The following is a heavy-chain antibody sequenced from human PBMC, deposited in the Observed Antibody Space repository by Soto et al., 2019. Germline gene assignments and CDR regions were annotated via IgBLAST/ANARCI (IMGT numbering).Heavy chain of an antibody. CDR1: GFTFSSYG. D-gene: IGHD3-22*01. CDR2: ISYDGSNK. Sequence: GGSLRLSCAASGFTFSSYGMHWVRQAPGKGLEWVAVISYDGSNKYYADSVKGRSTISRDNSKNTLYLQMNSLRAEDTAVYYCAKVGNYCDSSGYYIDYWGQGTLVTVYS. CDR3: AKVGNYCDSSGYYIDY. V-gene: IGHV3-30*18. J-gene: IGHJ4*02.